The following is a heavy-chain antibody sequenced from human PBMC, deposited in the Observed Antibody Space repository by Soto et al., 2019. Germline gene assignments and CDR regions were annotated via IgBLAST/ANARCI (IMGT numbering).Heavy chain of an antibody. CDR3: TRGQVQLWLTLDY. CDR2: ISYDGSNK. J-gene: IGHJ4*01. Sequence: PGGSLRLSCAASGFTFSSYAMHWVRQAPGKGLEWVAVISYDGSNKYYADSVKGRFTISRDNSKNTLYLQMNSMRAEDTAVYYCTRGQVQLWLTLDYCAQGFLVTVPS. V-gene: IGHV3-30-3*01. D-gene: IGHD5-18*01. CDR1: GFTFSSYA.